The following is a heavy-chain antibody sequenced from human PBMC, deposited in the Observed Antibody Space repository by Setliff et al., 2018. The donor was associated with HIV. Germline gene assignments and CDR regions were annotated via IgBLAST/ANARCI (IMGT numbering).Heavy chain of an antibody. J-gene: IGHJ4*02. V-gene: IGHV4-59*05. CDR2: IYYSGST. D-gene: IGHD1-26*01. CDR3: ASGEDSGTYGEPYDS. Sequence: SETLSLTCTVSGGSISSYYWSWIRQPPGKGLEWIGSIYYSGSTYYNPSLKSRVTISVDTSKNQFSLKLSSVTAADTAVYYCASGEDSGTYGEPYDSWGQGALVTVSS. CDR1: GGSISSYY.